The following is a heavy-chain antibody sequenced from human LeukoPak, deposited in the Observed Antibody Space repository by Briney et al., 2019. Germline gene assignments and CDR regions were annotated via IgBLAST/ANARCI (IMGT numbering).Heavy chain of an antibody. J-gene: IGHJ4*02. CDR2: IYYSGST. Sequence: SETLSLTCTVSGGSISSGDYYWSWIRQPPGKGLEWIGYIYYSGSTYYNPSLKSRVTISVGTSNNQFSLKLSSVTAADTAVYYCARVAYDSSGYSYYFDYWGQGTLVTVSS. D-gene: IGHD3-22*01. CDR3: ARVAYDSSGYSYYFDY. CDR1: GGSISSGDYY. V-gene: IGHV4-30-4*01.